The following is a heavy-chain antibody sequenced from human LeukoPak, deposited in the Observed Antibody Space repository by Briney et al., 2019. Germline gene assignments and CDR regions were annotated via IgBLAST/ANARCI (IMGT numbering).Heavy chain of an antibody. D-gene: IGHD6-19*01. CDR1: GDSISAYY. Sequence: TSETLSLTCTVSGDSISAYYWNWIRQPAGKGLEWIGRIYASGSANYNTSLRSRVTISVDTSKSQFSLTLSSVTAADTAVYYCARDSNSVWRSLDYWGRGALVTVSS. V-gene: IGHV4-4*07. CDR3: ARDSNSVWRSLDY. J-gene: IGHJ4*02. CDR2: IYASGSA.